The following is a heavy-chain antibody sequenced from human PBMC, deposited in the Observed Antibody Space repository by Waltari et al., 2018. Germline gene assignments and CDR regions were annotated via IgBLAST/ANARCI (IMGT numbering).Heavy chain of an antibody. Sequence: EVQLVESGGGFIQHGGSLRLSCAASGFAFSTYSMNWVRQAPGKGLEWVSYISSTSSTIYYADSVKGRFTISRDNARNSLYLQMNSPRADDTAVYYCARVSPNPDSSGWYLFDYWGQGTLVTVSS. CDR3: ARVSPNPDSSGWYLFDY. V-gene: IGHV3-48*04. CDR1: GFAFSTYS. D-gene: IGHD6-19*01. CDR2: ISSTSSTI. J-gene: IGHJ4*02.